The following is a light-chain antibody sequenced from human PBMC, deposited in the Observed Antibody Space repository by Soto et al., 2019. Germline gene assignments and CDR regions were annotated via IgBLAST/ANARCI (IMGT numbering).Light chain of an antibody. CDR1: QSVSSSY. CDR3: QRYCFSPPWT. Sequence: EIVLTQSPVTLSLSPGERATLSCRASQSVSSSYLAWYQQKPGQAPRLLIYGASSRANGIPDRFSGSGSGTDFTLTIRSLEPEDFAVYYCQRYCFSPPWTFGQGPEVDIK. CDR2: GAS. V-gene: IGKV3-20*01. J-gene: IGKJ1*01.